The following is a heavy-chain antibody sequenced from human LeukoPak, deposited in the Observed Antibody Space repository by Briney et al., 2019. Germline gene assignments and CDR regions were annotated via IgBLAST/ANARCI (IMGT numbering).Heavy chain of an antibody. CDR3: ARTSSGSYYYYYYYGMDV. CDR2: INHSGST. Sequence: PSETLSLTCAVYGGSFSGYYWSWIRQPPGKGLEWIGEINHSGSTNYNPSLKSRVTISVDTSKNQFSLKLSSVTAADTAVYYCARTSSGSYYYYYYYGMDVWGQGTTVTVSS. D-gene: IGHD1-26*01. J-gene: IGHJ6*02. V-gene: IGHV4-34*01. CDR1: GGSFSGYY.